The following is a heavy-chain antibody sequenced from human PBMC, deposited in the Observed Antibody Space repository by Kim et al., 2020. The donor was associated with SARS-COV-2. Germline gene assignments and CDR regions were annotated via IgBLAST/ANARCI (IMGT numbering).Heavy chain of an antibody. J-gene: IGHJ4*02. Sequence: GGSLRLSCAASGFTFSSYAMHWVRQAPGKGLEWVAVISYDGSNKYYADSVKGRFTISRDNSKNTLYLQMNSLRAEDTAVYYCAREGLRFGEFAYWGQGTLVTVSA. CDR3: AREGLRFGEFAY. D-gene: IGHD3-10*01. CDR2: ISYDGSNK. CDR1: GFTFSSYA. V-gene: IGHV3-30*04.